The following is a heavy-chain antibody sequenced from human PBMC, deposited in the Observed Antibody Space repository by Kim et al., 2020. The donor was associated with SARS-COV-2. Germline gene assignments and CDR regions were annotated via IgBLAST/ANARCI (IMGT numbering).Heavy chain of an antibody. D-gene: IGHD3-9*01. Sequence: ASVKVSCKASGYTFTSYYMHWVRQAPGQGLEWMGIINPSGGSTSYAQKFQGRVTMTRDTSTSTVYMELSSLRSEDTAVYYCARWDYDILTGYYPPLDYWGQGTLVTVSS. J-gene: IGHJ4*02. V-gene: IGHV1-46*01. CDR2: INPSGGST. CDR3: ARWDYDILTGYYPPLDY. CDR1: GYTFTSYY.